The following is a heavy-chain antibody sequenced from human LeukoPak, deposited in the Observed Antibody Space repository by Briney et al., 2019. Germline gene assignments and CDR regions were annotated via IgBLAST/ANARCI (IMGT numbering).Heavy chain of an antibody. CDR2: IYYSGST. J-gene: IGHJ5*02. CDR1: GGSISSSSYY. CDR3: ASGGWSQYNWFDP. D-gene: IGHD6-19*01. V-gene: IGHV4-39*07. Sequence: SETLSLTCTVSGGSISSSSYYWGWIRQPPGKGLEWIGSIYYSGSTYYNPSLKSRVTISVDTSKNQFSLKLSSVTAADTAVYYCASGGWSQYNWFDPWGQGTLVTVSS.